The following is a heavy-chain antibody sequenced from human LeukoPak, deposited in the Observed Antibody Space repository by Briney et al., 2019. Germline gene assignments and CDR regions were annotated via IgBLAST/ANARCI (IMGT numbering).Heavy chain of an antibody. J-gene: IGHJ6*03. CDR1: GYSFTSYW. CDR3: ARTMYSSSWKYYMDV. Sequence: GESLKISCKGSGYSFTSYWIGWVRQMPGKGLEWMGIIYPGDSDTRYSPSFQGQVTISADKSISTAYLQWSSLKASDTAMYYCARTMYSSSWKYYMDVWGEGTTVTVSS. CDR2: IYPGDSDT. V-gene: IGHV5-51*01. D-gene: IGHD6-13*01.